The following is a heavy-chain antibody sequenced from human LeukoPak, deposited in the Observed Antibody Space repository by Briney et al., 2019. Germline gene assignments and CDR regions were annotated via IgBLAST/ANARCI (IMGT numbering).Heavy chain of an antibody. Sequence: PGESLRLSWAASVYTFSSYWMSWVRKAPWKGLEWVVNIKQDGSEKYYVDSVKGRFTISRDNAKNSLYLQMNSLRAEDTAVYYCARDGGSSWYADDYWGQGTLVTVSS. CDR1: VYTFSSYW. CDR2: IKQDGSEK. J-gene: IGHJ4*02. V-gene: IGHV3-7*03. D-gene: IGHD6-13*01. CDR3: ARDGGSSWYADDY.